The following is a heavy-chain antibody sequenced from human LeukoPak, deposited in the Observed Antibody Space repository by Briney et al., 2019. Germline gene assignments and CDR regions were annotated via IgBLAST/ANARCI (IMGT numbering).Heavy chain of an antibody. CDR3: ARHGVDPNPEPALGY. CDR1: GGSISSSSYY. D-gene: IGHD1-14*01. CDR2: IYYSGST. V-gene: IGHV4-39*01. Sequence: SETLSLTCTVSGGSISSSSYYWGWIRQPPGKGLEWIGSIYYSGSTYYNPSLKSRVTISVDTSRNQFSLKLSSVTAADTAVYYCARHGVDPNPEPALGYWGQGTLVTVSS. J-gene: IGHJ4*02.